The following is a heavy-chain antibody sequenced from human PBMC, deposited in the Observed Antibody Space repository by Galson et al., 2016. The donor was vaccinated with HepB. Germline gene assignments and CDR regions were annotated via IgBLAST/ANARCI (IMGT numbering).Heavy chain of an antibody. V-gene: IGHV3-30*03. CDR1: GFSFSNSG. J-gene: IGHJ4*02. CDR2: ISYDGKLI. D-gene: IGHD2-2*01. Sequence: SLRLSCAASGFSFSNSGMRWVRQTPGKGLVWLAVISYDGKLIQYADSVKGRFTISRHNSKKTMYLQMNSLRGDDTAVCYCARDARPTASWHYFDYWGQGTLVTVSS. CDR3: ARDARPTASWHYFDY.